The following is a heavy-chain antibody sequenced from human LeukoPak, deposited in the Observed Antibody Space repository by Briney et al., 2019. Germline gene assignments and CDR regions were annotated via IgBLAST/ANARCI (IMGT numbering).Heavy chain of an antibody. D-gene: IGHD3-22*01. V-gene: IGHV3-23*01. J-gene: IGHJ4*02. CDR1: GFTFISYA. Sequence: GSLRLSCAASGFTFISYAMSWVRQAPGKGLEWVSAIIGSGGSTYYADSVKGRFTISRDNSKNTLYLQMNSLRAEDTAVYYCAKDSRQYSDSSGHPLDYWGQGTLVTVSS. CDR2: IIGSGGST. CDR3: AKDSRQYSDSSGHPLDY.